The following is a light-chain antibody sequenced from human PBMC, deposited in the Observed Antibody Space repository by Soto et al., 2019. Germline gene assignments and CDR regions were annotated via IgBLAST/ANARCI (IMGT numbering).Light chain of an antibody. J-gene: IGLJ2*01. CDR2: VGTGGIVG. CDR1: SGYSDYK. Sequence: QPVLTQPPSASASLGASVTLACTLTSGYSDYKVDWYQQRPGKGPRFVMRVGTGGIVGSKGDGIPDRFSVFGSGLIRYLTINNIQDEDEGDYHCGADHDSGRNVVVVFGGGTKLTVL. V-gene: IGLV9-49*02. CDR3: GADHDSGRNVVVV.